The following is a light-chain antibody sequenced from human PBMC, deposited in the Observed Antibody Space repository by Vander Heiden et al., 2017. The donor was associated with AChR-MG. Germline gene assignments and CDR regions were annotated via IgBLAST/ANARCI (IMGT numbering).Light chain of an antibody. J-gene: IGLJ3*02. CDR1: SSNIGSNT. Sequence: QSLPTPPSSASGTPGHSVTIPCSGSSSNIGSNTVNWYQQLPGTAPKLLIYSNNQRPSGVPDRFSGSKSGTSASLAISGLQSEDEADYYCAAWDDSLNGWVFGGGTKLTVL. V-gene: IGLV1-44*01. CDR2: SNN. CDR3: AAWDDSLNGWV.